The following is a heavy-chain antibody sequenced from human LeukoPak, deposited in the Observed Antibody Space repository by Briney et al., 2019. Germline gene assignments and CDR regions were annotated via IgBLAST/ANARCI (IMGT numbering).Heavy chain of an antibody. J-gene: IGHJ4*02. CDR1: GFTFSSYS. CDR2: ISSSSSTI. CDR3: ARFRFGGDDLGYYFDY. Sequence: GGSLRLSCAASGFTFSSYSMNWVRQAPGKGLEWVSYISSSSSTIYYADSVKGRFTISRDNAKNSLYLQMNNLRAEDTAVYYCARFRFGGDDLGYYFDYWGQGTLVTVSS. V-gene: IGHV3-48*01. D-gene: IGHD5-12*01.